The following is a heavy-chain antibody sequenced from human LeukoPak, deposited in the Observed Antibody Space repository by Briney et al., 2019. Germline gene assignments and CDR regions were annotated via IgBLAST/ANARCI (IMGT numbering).Heavy chain of an antibody. CDR1: GFTVSSNY. CDR3: AKSPKTGFLFDY. J-gene: IGHJ4*02. Sequence: PGGSLRLSCAASGFTVSSNYMSWVRQAPGKGLEWVSVIYGGVNTVYADSVQGRFTISRDNSKNTLYLQMSSLRAEDTAVYYCAKSPKTGFLFDYWGKRTLVTVSS. V-gene: IGHV3-66*01. CDR2: IYGGVNT. D-gene: IGHD1-1*01.